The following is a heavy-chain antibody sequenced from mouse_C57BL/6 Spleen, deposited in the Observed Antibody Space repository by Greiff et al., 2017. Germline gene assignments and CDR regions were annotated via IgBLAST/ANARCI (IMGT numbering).Heavy chain of an antibody. D-gene: IGHD2-4*01. CDR1: GFNIKDDY. CDR3: TTPFYYDYDDAMDY. V-gene: IGHV14-4*01. CDR2: IDPENGDT. J-gene: IGHJ4*01. Sequence: VQLKQSGAELVRPGASVKLSCTASGFNIKDDYMHWVKQRPEQGLEWIGWIDPENGDTEYASKFQGKATITADTSSNTAYLQLSSLTSEDTAVYYCTTPFYYDYDDAMDYWGQGTSVTVSS.